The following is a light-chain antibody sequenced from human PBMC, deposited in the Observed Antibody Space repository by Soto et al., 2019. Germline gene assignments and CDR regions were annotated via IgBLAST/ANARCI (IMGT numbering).Light chain of an antibody. J-gene: IGKJ1*01. Sequence: DIQMTQSPSSLSASVGDRVTITCRASQSISSYLNWYQQKPGKAPKLLIYAASSLQSGVPSRFSGSGSVTDFTPTISSLQPEDFATYYCQQSYSTPKTFGQGTKVEIK. V-gene: IGKV1-39*01. CDR3: QQSYSTPKT. CDR1: QSISSY. CDR2: AAS.